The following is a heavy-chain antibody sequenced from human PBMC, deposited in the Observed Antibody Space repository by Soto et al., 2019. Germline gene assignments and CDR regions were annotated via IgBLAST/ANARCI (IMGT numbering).Heavy chain of an antibody. D-gene: IGHD6-13*01. CDR1: GGSISSSSYY. CDR2: IYYSGST. Sequence: QLQLQESGPGLVKPSETLSLTCTVSGGSISSSSYYWGWIRQPPGKGLEWIGSIYYSGSTYYNPSLKSRVTISVDTSKNHFSLKLSSVTAADTAVYYCARQKAYSSSWYGDYWGQGTLVTVSS. J-gene: IGHJ4*02. CDR3: ARQKAYSSSWYGDY. V-gene: IGHV4-39*01.